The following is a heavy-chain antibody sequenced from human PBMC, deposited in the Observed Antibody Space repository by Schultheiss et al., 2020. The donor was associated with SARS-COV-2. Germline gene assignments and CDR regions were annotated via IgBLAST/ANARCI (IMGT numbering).Heavy chain of an antibody. D-gene: IGHD4-11*01. CDR2: INHSGST. J-gene: IGHJ5*02. CDR3: ARDRNSNYFSQGFDP. V-gene: IGHV4-34*09. Sequence: SQTLSLTCTVSGGSISSYYWSWIRQPPGKGLEWIGEINHSGSTNYNPSLKSRVTISVDTSKNQFSLKLSSVTAADTAVYYCARDRNSNYFSQGFDPWGQGTLVTVSS. CDR1: GGSISSYY.